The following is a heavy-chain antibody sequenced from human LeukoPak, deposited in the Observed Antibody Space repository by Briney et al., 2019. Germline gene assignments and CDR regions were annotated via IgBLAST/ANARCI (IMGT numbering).Heavy chain of an antibody. Sequence: ASVKVSCKASGYTFTSFGISWVRQAPGQGLEWMGWISGYNDNTNYVQRLQGRVAMTTDTSTSTAYMELRSLRSDDTAVYYCARDTVAMINRGLSFDYWGQGTLVTVSS. CDR1: GYTFTSFG. V-gene: IGHV1-18*01. J-gene: IGHJ4*02. CDR2: ISGYNDNT. D-gene: IGHD5-12*01. CDR3: ARDTVAMINRGLSFDY.